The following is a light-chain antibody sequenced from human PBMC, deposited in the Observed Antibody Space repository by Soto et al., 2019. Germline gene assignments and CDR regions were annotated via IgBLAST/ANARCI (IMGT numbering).Light chain of an antibody. V-gene: IGLV2-14*01. Sequence: QSALTQPASVSGSPGQSIAISCTGTSSDIGSYNYVSWYQQHPGKAPKLMIHEVSNRPSGVSDRFSGSKSGNTASLTISGLQADDEDDYYCSSHTTYSTRVFGTGTKLTVL. CDR1: SSDIGSYNY. CDR3: SSHTTYSTRV. CDR2: EVS. J-gene: IGLJ1*01.